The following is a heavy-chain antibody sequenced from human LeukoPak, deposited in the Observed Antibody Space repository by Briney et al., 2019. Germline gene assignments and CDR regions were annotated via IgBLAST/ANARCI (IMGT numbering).Heavy chain of an antibody. Sequence: ASVKVSRKASGYTFTGYYMHWVRQAPGQGLEWMGWINPNSGGTNYEQKFQGRVTMTRDTSISTAYMELSRLRSDDTAVYYCARERLSINWFDPRGQGTLVTVSS. D-gene: IGHD6-19*01. CDR3: ARERLSINWFDP. J-gene: IGHJ5*02. CDR2: INPNSGGT. V-gene: IGHV1-2*02. CDR1: GYTFTGYY.